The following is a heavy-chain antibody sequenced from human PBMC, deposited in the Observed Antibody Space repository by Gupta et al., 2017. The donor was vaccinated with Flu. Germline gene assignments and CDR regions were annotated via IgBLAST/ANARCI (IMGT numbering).Heavy chain of an antibody. Sequence: QVQLVESGGGVVQPGRSLRLSCAASGFTFSSYGMHWVRQAPGKGLEWVAVIWYDGSNKYYADSVKGRFTISRDNSKNTLYLQMNSLRAEDTAVYYCARDSGDCGGDCYQPFDYWGQGTLVTVSS. CDR2: IWYDGSNK. D-gene: IGHD2-21*02. CDR3: ARDSGDCGGDCYQPFDY. J-gene: IGHJ4*02. V-gene: IGHV3-33*01. CDR1: GFTFSSYG.